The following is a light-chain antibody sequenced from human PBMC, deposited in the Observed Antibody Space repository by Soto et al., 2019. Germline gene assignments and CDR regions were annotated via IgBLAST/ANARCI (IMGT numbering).Light chain of an antibody. Sequence: EIVMTQSPATLSVSPGETATLSCRASQSVSSDLAWYQQKPGQSPRLLIYSASTRATGIPARFSGSGFGTEFSLIISSLQSEDFALYFCLQYANWPRTFGQGTRVEIK. V-gene: IGKV3-15*01. CDR1: QSVSSD. CDR2: SAS. J-gene: IGKJ1*01. CDR3: LQYANWPRT.